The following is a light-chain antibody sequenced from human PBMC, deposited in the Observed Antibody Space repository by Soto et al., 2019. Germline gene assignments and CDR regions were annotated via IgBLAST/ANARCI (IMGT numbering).Light chain of an antibody. CDR2: GAS. V-gene: IGKV3-20*01. J-gene: IGKJ3*01. Sequence: EIVLRQSPGTLSLSPGERATLSCRASQSVSSSYLAWYQQKPGQAPRLLIYGASSRATGIPDRFSGSGSGTDFILTISRLEPEDFAVYYCQQYGSSPPRFTFGPGTKVDIK. CDR1: QSVSSSY. CDR3: QQYGSSPPRFT.